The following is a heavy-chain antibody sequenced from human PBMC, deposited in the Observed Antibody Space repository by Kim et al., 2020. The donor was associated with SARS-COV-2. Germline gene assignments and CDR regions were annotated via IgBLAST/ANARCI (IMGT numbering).Heavy chain of an antibody. D-gene: IGHD6-13*01. CDR2: NT. J-gene: IGHJ4*02. CDR3: ARVMQLALDY. Sequence: NTNYAQKLQGRATMTPDTSTSTAYMELRSLRSDDTAVYYCARVMQLALDYWGQGTLVTVSS. V-gene: IGHV1-18*01.